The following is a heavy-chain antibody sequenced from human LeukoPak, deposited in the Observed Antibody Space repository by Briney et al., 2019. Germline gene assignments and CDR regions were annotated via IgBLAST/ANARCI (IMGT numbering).Heavy chain of an antibody. D-gene: IGHD2-8*02. Sequence: GASVKVSCKSSGFTFTNYLLHWVRQAPGQGLEWVARIAPSVDTTNYAHRFRDRVTMTRDTSTSTVYMEFSSLRSEDTAVYYCVREESGGYFDYWGQGTLVTVSS. J-gene: IGHJ4*02. CDR3: VREESGGYFDY. CDR1: GFTFTNYL. V-gene: IGHV1-46*01. CDR2: IAPSVDTT.